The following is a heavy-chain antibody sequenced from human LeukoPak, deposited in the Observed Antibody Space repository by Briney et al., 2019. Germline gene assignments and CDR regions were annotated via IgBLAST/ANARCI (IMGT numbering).Heavy chain of an antibody. Sequence: GGSLRLSCAASGFTFSDYYMSWIRQAPGKGLEWVSYIGRSGTAIHYADSVKGRFTISWDNAKKSVYLQMNSLRAEDTAVYYCARSGKIYFDWLLDYWGQGTLVTVSS. J-gene: IGHJ4*02. CDR1: GFTFSDYY. CDR3: ARSGKIYFDWLLDY. CDR2: IGRSGTAI. D-gene: IGHD3-9*01. V-gene: IGHV3-11*04.